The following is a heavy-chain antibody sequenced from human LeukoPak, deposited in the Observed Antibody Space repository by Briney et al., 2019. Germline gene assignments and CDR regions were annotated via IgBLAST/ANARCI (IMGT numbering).Heavy chain of an antibody. CDR1: GFTFSSYA. V-gene: IGHV3-23*01. D-gene: IGHD5-24*01. Sequence: PGGSLRLSCAASGFTFSSYAMGWVRQAPGKGLEWVSAISGSGGSTYYADSVKGRFTISRDNSKNTLYLQMNSLRAEDTAVYYCAKSSDAMATGGDDAFDIWGQGTMVTVSS. CDR3: AKSSDAMATGGDDAFDI. CDR2: ISGSGGST. J-gene: IGHJ3*02.